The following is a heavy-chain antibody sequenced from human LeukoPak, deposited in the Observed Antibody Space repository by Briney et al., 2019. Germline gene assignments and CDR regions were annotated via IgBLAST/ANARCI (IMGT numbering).Heavy chain of an antibody. CDR3: ARETSLAGFASGLGFNY. Sequence: SETLSLTYTVSGGSISGWYWSWIRQPPGKGLEWIGYIYGSGYTNYNPSLKSRVTMSIDTSKNHFSLKLTSVTAADTATYYCARETSLAGFASGLGFNYWGQGILVTVSS. CDR2: IYGSGYT. J-gene: IGHJ4*02. D-gene: IGHD6-19*01. CDR1: GGSISGWY. V-gene: IGHV4-59*01.